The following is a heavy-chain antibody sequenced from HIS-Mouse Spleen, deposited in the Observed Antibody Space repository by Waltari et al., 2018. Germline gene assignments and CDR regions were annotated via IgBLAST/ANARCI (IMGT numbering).Heavy chain of an antibody. Sequence: QVQLQESSPGLVKPSETLSLTCTVSGYSISSGYYWGWLRQPPGTGLEWIGSIYHSGSTYYNPSLKSRVTISVDTSKNQFSLKLSSVTAADTAVYYCARGGIMITFGGVIVVDAFDIWGQGTMVTVSS. V-gene: IGHV4-38-2*02. CDR1: GYSISSGYY. D-gene: IGHD3-16*02. CDR2: IYHSGST. J-gene: IGHJ3*02. CDR3: ARGGIMITFGGVIVVDAFDI.